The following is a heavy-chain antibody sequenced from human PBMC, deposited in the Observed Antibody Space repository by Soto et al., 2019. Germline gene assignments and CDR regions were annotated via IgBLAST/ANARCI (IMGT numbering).Heavy chain of an antibody. CDR2: ISYDGSNK. V-gene: IGHV3-30*18. D-gene: IGHD3-9*01. CDR1: GFTFISYG. Sequence: QVQLVESGGGVVQPGRSLRLSCAASGFTFISYGMHWVRQAPGKGLEWVAFISYDGSNKYYAGSVKGRFTISRDNSKNTLYLQMNSLRAEDTAVYYCAKGGRYYDILTGYRDYYGMDVWGQGTTVTVSS. CDR3: AKGGRYYDILTGYRDYYGMDV. J-gene: IGHJ6*02.